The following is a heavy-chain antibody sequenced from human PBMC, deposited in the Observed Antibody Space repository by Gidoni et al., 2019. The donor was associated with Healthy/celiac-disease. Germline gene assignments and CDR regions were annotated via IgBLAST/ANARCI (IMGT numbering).Heavy chain of an antibody. CDR1: GFTFSSYA. D-gene: IGHD6-19*01. J-gene: IGHJ1*01. CDR2: ISGSGGST. Sequence: EVQLLESGGGLVQPGGSLRLSCAASGFTFSSYAMSWVRQAPGKGLEWGSAISGSGGSTYYADSVKGRFTISRDNSKNTLYLQMNSLRAEDTAVYYCAKAMPGYSSGWTEYFQHWGQGTLVTVSS. V-gene: IGHV3-23*01. CDR3: AKAMPGYSSGWTEYFQH.